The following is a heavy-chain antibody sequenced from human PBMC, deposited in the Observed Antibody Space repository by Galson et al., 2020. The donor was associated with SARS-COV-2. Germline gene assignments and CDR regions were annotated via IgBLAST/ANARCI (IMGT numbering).Heavy chain of an antibody. Sequence: GESLKISCAASGFTFSSHGMHWVRQAPGKGLEWVAFIRYDGSNKYYADSVTGRFTISRDNSKNTLYLQMNSLRAEDTAVYYCAKDGTYYDFWSGYLDPPGVNYYYYYYMDVWGKGTTVTVSS. D-gene: IGHD3-3*01. V-gene: IGHV3-30*02. CDR2: IRYDGSNK. CDR3: AKDGTYYDFWSGYLDPPGVNYYYYYYMDV. J-gene: IGHJ6*03. CDR1: GFTFSSHG.